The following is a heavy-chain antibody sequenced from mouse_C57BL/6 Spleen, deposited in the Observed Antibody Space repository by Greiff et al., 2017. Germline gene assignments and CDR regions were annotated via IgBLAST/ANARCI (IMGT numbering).Heavy chain of an antibody. CDR1: GYTFTSYW. Sequence: QVQLQQPGAELVKPGASVKLSCKASGYTFTSYWMHWVKQRPGQGLEWIGMIHPTGGSTNYNEKFKRKATLTVDKSSSTAYMQLSSLTSEDSAVYYCARKDGTRYFDVWGTGTTVTVSS. V-gene: IGHV1-64*01. CDR3: ARKDGTRYFDV. CDR2: IHPTGGST. J-gene: IGHJ1*03. D-gene: IGHD4-1*01.